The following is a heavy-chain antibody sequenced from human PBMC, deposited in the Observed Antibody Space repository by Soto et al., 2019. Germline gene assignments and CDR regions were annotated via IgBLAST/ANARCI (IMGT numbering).Heavy chain of an antibody. CDR1: GGSVSSGAYY. J-gene: IGHJ3*02. V-gene: IGHV4-31*03. CDR2: IYYSGCT. D-gene: IGHD5-12*01. CDR3: ARARLRAVYAFDI. Sequence: QVQLQESDAGLVKASQTLSLTCTVSGGSVSSGAYYWTWIRQRPGKGLELIGYIYYSGCTYYSPALKSRLSISLDTSKNQFSLTLSSVTAADTAMYYCARARLRAVYAFDIWGQGTMVTVSS.